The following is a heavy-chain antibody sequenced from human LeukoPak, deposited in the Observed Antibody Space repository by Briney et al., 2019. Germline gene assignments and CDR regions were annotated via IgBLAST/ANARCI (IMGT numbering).Heavy chain of an antibody. J-gene: IGHJ4*02. CDR3: VRDYSNFVQGD. CDR1: GDSISSSHYY. Sequence: SETLSLTCTVSGDSISSSHYYWGWIRQSPGKGLEWIGSVYSGGETHYNPSLNSRVTIFLDTSKNRFSLNLISVTATDTAVYYCVRDYSNFVQGDWGQGTLVAVSS. CDR2: VYSGGET. D-gene: IGHD4-11*01. V-gene: IGHV4-39*02.